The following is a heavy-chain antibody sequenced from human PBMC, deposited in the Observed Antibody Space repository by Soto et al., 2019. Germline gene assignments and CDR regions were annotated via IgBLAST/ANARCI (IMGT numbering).Heavy chain of an antibody. D-gene: IGHD5-12*01. CDR2: INAGNGNT. J-gene: IGHJ6*02. Sequence: GASVKVSCKASGYTFTSYAMHWVRQAPGQRLEWMGWINAGNGNTKYSQKFQGRVTITRDTSASTAYMELSSLRSEDTAVYYCASGPIEMATIYYYYYGMDVCGQGTTVTVSS. CDR3: ASGPIEMATIYYYYYGMDV. V-gene: IGHV1-3*01. CDR1: GYTFTSYA.